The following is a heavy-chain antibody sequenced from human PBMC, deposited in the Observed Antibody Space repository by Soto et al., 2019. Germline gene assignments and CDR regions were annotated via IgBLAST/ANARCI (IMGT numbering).Heavy chain of an antibody. J-gene: IGHJ3*02. CDR2: ISAYNGNT. CDR1: GYTFTSYG. D-gene: IGHD5-12*01. Sequence: ASVKVSCKASGYTFTSYGISWVRQAPGQGLEWMGWISAYNGNTNYAQKLQGRVTMTTDTSTSTAYMELRSLRSDDTAVYYCARDHRKDGYSGPADAFDIWGQGTMVTVSS. CDR3: ARDHRKDGYSGPADAFDI. V-gene: IGHV1-18*01.